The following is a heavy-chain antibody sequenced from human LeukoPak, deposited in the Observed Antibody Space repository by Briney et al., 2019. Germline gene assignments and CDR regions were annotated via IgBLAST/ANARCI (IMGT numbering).Heavy chain of an antibody. D-gene: IGHD5-18*01. V-gene: IGHV3-23*01. CDR3: ARTVYIYGYYYFDY. Sequence: GGSLRLSCAASGFTFSSYATSWVRQAPEKGLEWVSTISGSGGGTYYADSVKGRFTISRDNAKNSLYLQMNSLRAEDTAVYYCARTVYIYGYYYFDYWGQGTLVTVSS. CDR1: GFTFSSYA. J-gene: IGHJ4*02. CDR2: ISGSGGGT.